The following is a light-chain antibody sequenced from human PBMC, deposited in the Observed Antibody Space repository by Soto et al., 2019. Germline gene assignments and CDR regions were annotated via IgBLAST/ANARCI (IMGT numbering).Light chain of an antibody. J-gene: IGLJ1*01. Sequence: QSALTQPASVSGSPGQSITISCTGTSGDVGSYNLVSWYQQHPGKAPKLMIYEVRKRPSGVSNRFSGSKSGNTASLTISGLQAEDEADYYCCSFAGSSTLVFGTGTKLTVL. CDR1: SGDVGSYNL. CDR3: CSFAGSSTLV. V-gene: IGLV2-23*02. CDR2: EVR.